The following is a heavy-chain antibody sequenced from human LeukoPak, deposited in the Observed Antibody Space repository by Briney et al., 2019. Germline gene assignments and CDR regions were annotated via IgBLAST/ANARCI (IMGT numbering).Heavy chain of an antibody. J-gene: IGHJ3*02. CDR1: GGSFSGYY. Sequence: PSETLSLTCAVYGGSFSGYYWSWIRQPPGKGLEWIGEINHSGSTNYNPSLKSRVTISIDTSKNQFSLKLSSVTAADTAVYYCAREGSSGWWGAFDIWGQGTMVTVSS. CDR3: AREGSSGWWGAFDI. D-gene: IGHD6-19*01. CDR2: INHSGST. V-gene: IGHV4-34*01.